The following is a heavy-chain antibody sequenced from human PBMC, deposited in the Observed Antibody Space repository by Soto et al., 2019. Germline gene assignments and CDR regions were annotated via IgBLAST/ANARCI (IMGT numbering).Heavy chain of an antibody. V-gene: IGHV4-31*01. J-gene: IGHJ3*01. D-gene: IGHD3-3*01. Sequence: QVQLQESGPGLVKTSQTLSLTCTVSGGSVSSGGYYWNWIRQHPGKGLEWLGYIFDIETAYYNPSLKSLLTISMDTPKNQCSLKVTSVTPADTVVYYCAGENFEVVIHDAFDFWGQGTMVTVSS. CDR2: IFDIETA. CDR1: GGSVSSGGYY. CDR3: AGENFEVVIHDAFDF.